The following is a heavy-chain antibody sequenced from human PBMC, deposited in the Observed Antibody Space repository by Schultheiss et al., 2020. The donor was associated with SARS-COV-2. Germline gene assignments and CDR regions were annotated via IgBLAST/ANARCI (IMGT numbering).Heavy chain of an antibody. Sequence: SETLSLTCTVSGGSISSYYWSWIRQPPGKGLEWIGYIYHSGSTYYNPSLKSRVTISVDRSKNQFSLKLSSVTAADTAVYYCARYSKGPNWFDPWGQGTLVTVSS. CDR2: IYHSGST. CDR1: GGSISSYY. V-gene: IGHV4-59*12. J-gene: IGHJ5*02. CDR3: ARYSKGPNWFDP. D-gene: IGHD4-11*01.